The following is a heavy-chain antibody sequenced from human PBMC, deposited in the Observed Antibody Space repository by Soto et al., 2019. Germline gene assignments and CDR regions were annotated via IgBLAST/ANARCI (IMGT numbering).Heavy chain of an antibody. J-gene: IGHJ4*02. Sequence: VQLVESGGGVVQPGRSLRLSCAASRFTFSSYAMHWVRQAPGKGLEWVALISYDRRNEYYADSVKGRFTISRDNSEKTLYLQMNSLRAEDTAVYYCAREAEALDYWGQGTLVTVSS. D-gene: IGHD6-19*01. CDR1: RFTFSSYA. CDR2: ISYDRRNE. V-gene: IGHV3-30*04. CDR3: AREAEALDY.